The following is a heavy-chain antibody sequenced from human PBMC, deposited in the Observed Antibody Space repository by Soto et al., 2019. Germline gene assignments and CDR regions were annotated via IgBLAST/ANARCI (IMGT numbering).Heavy chain of an antibody. J-gene: IGHJ5*02. CDR2: IYTSGST. V-gene: IGHV4-4*07. CDR1: GGSISSYY. D-gene: IGHD2-2*01. CDR3: ARGVVPADRSNWFDP. Sequence: SETLSLTCTVSGGSISSYYWSWIRQPAGKGLEWIGRIYTSGSTNYNPSLKSRVTMSVDTSKNQFSLKLSSVTAADTAVYYCARGVVPADRSNWFDPWGQGTLVTVSS.